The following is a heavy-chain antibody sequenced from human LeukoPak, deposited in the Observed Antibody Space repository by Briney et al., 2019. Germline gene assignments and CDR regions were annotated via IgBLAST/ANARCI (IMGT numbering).Heavy chain of an antibody. CDR3: ARASPYFDY. J-gene: IGHJ4*02. Sequence: SAKASCKASGGTFSSYTISWVRQAPGQGLEWMGRIIPILGIANYAQKFQGRVTITADKSTSTAYMELSSLRSEDTAVYYCARASPYFDYWGQGTLVTVSS. CDR1: GGTFSSYT. CDR2: IIPILGIA. V-gene: IGHV1-69*02.